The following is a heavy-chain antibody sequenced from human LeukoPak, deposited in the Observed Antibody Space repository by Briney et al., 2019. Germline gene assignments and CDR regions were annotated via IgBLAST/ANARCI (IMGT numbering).Heavy chain of an antibody. Sequence: GASVKVSCKASGYTCTGYYMHWVRQAPGQGLEWMGWINPNSGGTNYAQKFQGRVTMTRDTSISTAYMELSRLRSDDTAVYYCARERGDTMIVVVPAGGFDPWGQGTLVTVSS. CDR2: INPNSGGT. CDR1: GYTCTGYY. D-gene: IGHD3-22*01. J-gene: IGHJ5*02. CDR3: ARERGDTMIVVVPAGGFDP. V-gene: IGHV1-2*02.